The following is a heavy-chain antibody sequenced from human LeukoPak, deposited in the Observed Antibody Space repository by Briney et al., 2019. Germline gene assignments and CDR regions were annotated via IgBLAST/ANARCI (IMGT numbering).Heavy chain of an antibody. CDR3: ARQERITIFGVVSRGPDMDV. V-gene: IGHV4-34*01. J-gene: IGHJ6*03. CDR1: GGSFSGYY. CDR2: INHSGST. Sequence: SETLSLTCAVYGGSFSGYYWSWIRQPPGKGLEWIGEINHSGSTNYNPSLKSRVTISVDTSKNQFPLKLSSVTAADTAVYYCARQERITIFGVVSRGPDMDVWGKGTTVTVSS. D-gene: IGHD3-3*01.